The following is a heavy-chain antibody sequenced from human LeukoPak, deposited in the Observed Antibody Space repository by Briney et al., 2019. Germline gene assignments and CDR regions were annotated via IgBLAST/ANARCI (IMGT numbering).Heavy chain of an antibody. D-gene: IGHD3-9*01. J-gene: IGHJ3*02. CDR1: GGSIGSGGHY. Sequence: PSETLSLTCTVSGGSIGSGGHYWSWIRLPPGRGLEWIGYLSKSGNTNYSPSLKSRVTIFGDTSKNQFFLKLSSVTAADTAVYYCARARYVNSFYAFDIWGQGTLVTVSS. CDR2: LSKSGNT. V-gene: IGHV4-61*08. CDR3: ARARYVNSFYAFDI.